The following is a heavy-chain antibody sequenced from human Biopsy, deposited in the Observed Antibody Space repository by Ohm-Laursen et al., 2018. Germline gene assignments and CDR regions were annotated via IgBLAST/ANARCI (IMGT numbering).Heavy chain of an antibody. CDR1: GFSFSDYH. Sequence: SLGLSCSASGFSFSDYHMRWIRQAPGRGLEWVSYISGGGTIYYGDSMKGRVTISRDNAKNSLHLQMNSLRPEDTAVYYCARTRLSIVIKPAAVVFDNWGQGTLVTVSS. V-gene: IGHV3-11*01. CDR2: ISGGGTI. J-gene: IGHJ4*02. D-gene: IGHD2-2*01. CDR3: ARTRLSIVIKPAAVVFDN.